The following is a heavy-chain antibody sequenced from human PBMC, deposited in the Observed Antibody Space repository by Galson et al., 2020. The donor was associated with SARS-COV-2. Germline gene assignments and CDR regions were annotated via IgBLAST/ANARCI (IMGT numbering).Heavy chain of an antibody. Sequence: SVKVSCKASGGTFSSYAISWVRQAPGQGLEWMGGIIPIFGTANYAQKFQGRVTITADESTSTAYMELSSLRSEDTAVYYCGYGYCSGGSCPIAYYGMDVWGQGTTVTVSS. CDR1: GGTFSSYA. J-gene: IGHJ6*02. CDR3: GYGYCSGGSCPIAYYGMDV. CDR2: IIPIFGTA. D-gene: IGHD2-15*01. V-gene: IGHV1-69*13.